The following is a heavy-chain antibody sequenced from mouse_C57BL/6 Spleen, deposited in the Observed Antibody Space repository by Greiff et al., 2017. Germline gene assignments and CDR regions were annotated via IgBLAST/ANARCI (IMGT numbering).Heavy chain of an antibody. CDR1: GFTFSSYG. Sequence: EVMLVESGGDLVKPGGSLTLSCAASGFTFSSYGMSWVRQTPDKRLEWVATISSGGSYTYYPDSVKGRFTISRDNAKNTLYLQMSSLKSEDTAMYYCARHEYFAYWGQGTLVTVSA. D-gene: IGHD5-1*01. CDR3: ARHEYFAY. V-gene: IGHV5-6*02. CDR2: ISSGGSYT. J-gene: IGHJ3*01.